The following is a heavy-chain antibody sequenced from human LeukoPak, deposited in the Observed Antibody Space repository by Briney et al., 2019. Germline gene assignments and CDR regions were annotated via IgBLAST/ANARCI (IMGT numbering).Heavy chain of an antibody. CDR1: GFTFSSYS. CDR3: ASPPIAAAGTVDDY. V-gene: IGHV3-21*01. J-gene: IGHJ4*02. Sequence: GGSLRLSCAASGFTFSSYSMNWVRQAPGKGLEWVSSISSSSSYIYYADSVKGRFTISRDNAKNSLYLQMNSLRAKDTAVYYCASPPIAAAGTVDDYWGQGTLVTVSS. D-gene: IGHD6-13*01. CDR2: ISSSSSYI.